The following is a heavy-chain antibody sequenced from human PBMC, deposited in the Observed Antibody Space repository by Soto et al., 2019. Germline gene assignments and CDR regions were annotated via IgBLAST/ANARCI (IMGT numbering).Heavy chain of an antibody. CDR2: ISSSSSYI. V-gene: IGHV3-21*01. CDR3: ARGAAFSIFGVVILDYGMDV. D-gene: IGHD3-3*01. CDR1: GFTFSSYS. J-gene: IGHJ6*02. Sequence: LRLSCAASGFTFSSYSMNWVRQAPGKGLEWVSSISSSSSYIYYADSVKGRFTISRDNAKNSLYLQMNSLRAEDTAVYYCARGAAFSIFGVVILDYGMDVWGQGTTVTVSS.